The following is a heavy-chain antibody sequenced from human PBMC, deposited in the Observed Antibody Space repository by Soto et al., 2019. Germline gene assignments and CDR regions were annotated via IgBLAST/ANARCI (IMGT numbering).Heavy chain of an antibody. CDR2: IYDSVNT. CDR3: ARVDHRGYFAILTDY. Sequence: PSETLSLTCTVSGDSLISGGHYFICIRQHPGKGLEWIGHIYDSVNTYYSPSLRSRVTISADMSKNQFSLNLRSVTAADTAVYYCARVDHRGYFAILTDYWGQGTLVTVSS. CDR1: GDSLISGGHY. V-gene: IGHV4-31*03. J-gene: IGHJ4*02. D-gene: IGHD3-9*01.